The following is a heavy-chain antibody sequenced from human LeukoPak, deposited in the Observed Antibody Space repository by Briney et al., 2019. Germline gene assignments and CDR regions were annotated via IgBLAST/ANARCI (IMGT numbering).Heavy chain of an antibody. CDR3: ARGPTYCHNGLCYSSGWDFDY. V-gene: IGHV1-8*03. Sequence: RAASVKVSCKASGYTFTSYDINWVRQATGQGLEWMGWMNPNTGNTDYAQKFRGRVTISRSTSTNTAYMDLSSLTSEDTAVYFCARGPTYCHNGLCYSSGWDFDYWGQGTLVAVSS. D-gene: IGHD2-8*01. CDR2: MNPNTGNT. J-gene: IGHJ4*02. CDR1: GYTFTSYD.